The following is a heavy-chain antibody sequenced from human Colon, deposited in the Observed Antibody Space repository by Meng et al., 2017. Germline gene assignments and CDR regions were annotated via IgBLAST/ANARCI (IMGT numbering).Heavy chain of an antibody. CDR3: ARGPTRVTVRANWFDP. V-gene: IGHV1-8*01. CDR2: MNPNSGNT. D-gene: IGHD3-10*01. CDR1: GYTFTSYD. J-gene: IGHJ5*02. Sequence: GQLVQAGEEVKKPGASVKGSCKASGYTFTSYDINWVRQATGQGLEWMGWMNPNSGNTGYAQKFQGRVTMTRNTSISTAYMELSSLRSEDTAVYYCARGPTRVTVRANWFDPWGQGTLVTVSS.